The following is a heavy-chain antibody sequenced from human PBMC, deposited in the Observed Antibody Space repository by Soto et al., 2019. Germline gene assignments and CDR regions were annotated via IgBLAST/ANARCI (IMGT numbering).Heavy chain of an antibody. CDR3: ASHRRFHLPY. J-gene: IGHJ1*01. D-gene: IGHD3-10*01. CDR2: IYYSGST. V-gene: IGHV4-59*12. CDR1: GGSISSYY. Sequence: SETLSLTCTVSGGSISSYYWSWIRQPPGKGLEWIGYIYYSGSTNYNPSLKSRVTISADKSKNQFSLRMSSVTAADTAFFYCASHRRFHLPYCGQGSLVPVSS.